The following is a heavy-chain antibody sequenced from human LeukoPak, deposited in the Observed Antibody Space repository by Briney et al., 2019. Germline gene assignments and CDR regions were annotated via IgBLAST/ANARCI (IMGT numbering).Heavy chain of an antibody. V-gene: IGHV4-59*11. CDR1: GASISSHY. CDR2: IYSSGGT. CDR3: ARVSERRGWFDP. J-gene: IGHJ5*02. D-gene: IGHD1-1*01. Sequence: SETLSLTCTVFGASISSHYWSWIRQSPGKGLEWIGDIYSSGGTNYRASLDSRVTISLDTSKSQFSLNLRSVTAAGTAVYYCARVSERRGWFDPWGQGTLVTVSS.